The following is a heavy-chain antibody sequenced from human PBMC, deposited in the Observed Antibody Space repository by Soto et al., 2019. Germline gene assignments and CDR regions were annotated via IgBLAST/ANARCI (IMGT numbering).Heavy chain of an antibody. CDR2: IIPIPGTA. J-gene: IGHJ6*02. D-gene: IGHD2-2*01. V-gene: IGHV1-69*01. Sequence: QVQLVQSGAEVKKPGSSVKVSCTASGGTFGSYAISWVRQAPGQGLEWMGGIIPIPGTANYAQKFQGRVTIAADESTSTAYMEPSSLRSEDTAVYYCARSQGSSTSLEIYYYYYYGMDVWGQGTMVTVSS. CDR3: ARSQGSSTSLEIYYYYYYGMDV. CDR1: GGTFGSYA.